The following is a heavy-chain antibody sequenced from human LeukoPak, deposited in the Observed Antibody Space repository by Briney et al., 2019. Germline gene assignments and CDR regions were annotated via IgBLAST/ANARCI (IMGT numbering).Heavy chain of an antibody. J-gene: IGHJ3*02. CDR2: IRYDGSNK. D-gene: IGHD4-17*01. V-gene: IGHV3-30*02. CDR1: GFAFSSYG. CDR3: AKGAHDYGDYGGSDHAFDI. Sequence: PGRSLRLSCAASGFAFSSYGMHWVRQAPGKGLEWVAFIRYDGSNKYYADSVKGRFTISRDNSKNTLYLQMNSLRAEDTAVYYCAKGAHDYGDYGGSDHAFDIWGQGTMVTVSS.